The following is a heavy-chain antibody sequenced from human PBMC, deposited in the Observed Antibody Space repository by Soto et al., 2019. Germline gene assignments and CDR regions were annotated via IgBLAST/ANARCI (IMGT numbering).Heavy chain of an antibody. CDR1: GYTFTSYD. CDR2: MNPNSGNT. D-gene: IGHD2-2*01. Sequence: QVQLVQSGAEVKKPGASVKVSCKASGYTFTSYDINWVRQATGQGIEWMGWMNPNSGNTGYAQKFQGRVTMTRNTSISTAYMELSSLRSEDTAVYYCARVRYCSSTSCPATYYFDYWGQGTLVTVSS. J-gene: IGHJ4*02. CDR3: ARVRYCSSTSCPATYYFDY. V-gene: IGHV1-8*01.